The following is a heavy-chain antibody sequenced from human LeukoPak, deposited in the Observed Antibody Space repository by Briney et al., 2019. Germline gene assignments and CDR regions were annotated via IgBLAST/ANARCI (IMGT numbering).Heavy chain of an antibody. CDR2: FSGSGGDT. D-gene: IGHD5-24*01. Sequence: PGGSLRLSCATSGFSFSSYAMSWVRQAPGKGLEWVSAFSGSGGDTYYADSVKGRFTISRDNSKNTLYLQMNSLRAEDTAVYYCAKSGYNRFDYWGQGTLVTVSS. CDR1: GFSFSSYA. CDR3: AKSGYNRFDY. V-gene: IGHV3-23*01. J-gene: IGHJ4*02.